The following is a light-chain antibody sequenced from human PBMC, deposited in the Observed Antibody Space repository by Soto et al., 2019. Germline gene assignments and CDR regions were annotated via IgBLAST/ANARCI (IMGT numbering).Light chain of an antibody. CDR2: DAS. V-gene: IGKV3-11*01. Sequence: EIVLTQSPATLSLSPGERANLSCRASQSVSSYLAWYQQKPGQAPRLLIYDASNRATGIPARFSGSGSGTDFTLTISILEPEDVAVYYCQQRRNWPLTWTFGQGTKVEIK. CDR3: QQRRNWPLTWT. CDR1: QSVSSY. J-gene: IGKJ1*01.